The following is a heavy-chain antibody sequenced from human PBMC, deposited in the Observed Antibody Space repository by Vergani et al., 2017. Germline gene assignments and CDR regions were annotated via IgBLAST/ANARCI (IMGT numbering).Heavy chain of an antibody. CDR2: IRYDGNNQ. Sequence: QVQLVESGGGVVQPGGSLRLSCEASGFTFNNYGIHWVRQTPGKGLEWVAFIRYDGNNQQYFHSVKGRFTISRDNSKNTVYLQMNSLRVEDTAVYYCARARAGRQWLAASGFDSWGQGTLVTVSS. D-gene: IGHD6-19*01. CDR3: ARARAGRQWLAASGFDS. J-gene: IGHJ4*02. V-gene: IGHV3-30*02. CDR1: GFTFNNYG.